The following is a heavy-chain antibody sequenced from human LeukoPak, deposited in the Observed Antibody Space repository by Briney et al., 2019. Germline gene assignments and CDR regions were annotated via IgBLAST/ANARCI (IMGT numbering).Heavy chain of an antibody. CDR3: AKEVAASSYYYYGMDV. Sequence: GGSLRLSCAASGFTFSSYGMHWVRQAPGKGLEWVAVISYDGSNKYYADSVKGRFTISRDNSKNTLYLQMNNLRAEDTAVYYCAKEVAASSYYYYGMDVWGQGTTVTVSS. CDR1: GFTFSSYG. V-gene: IGHV3-30*18. D-gene: IGHD6-6*01. J-gene: IGHJ6*02. CDR2: ISYDGSNK.